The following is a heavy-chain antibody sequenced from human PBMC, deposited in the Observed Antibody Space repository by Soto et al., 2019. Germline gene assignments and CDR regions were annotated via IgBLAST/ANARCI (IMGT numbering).Heavy chain of an antibody. D-gene: IGHD4-17*01. CDR1: GGSFSGYY. CDR3: ARNRGVTTNWFDP. Sequence: SETLSLTCAVYGGSFSGYYWSWIRQPPGKGLEWIGEINHSGSTNYNPSLKSRVTISVDTSKNQFSLKLSSVTAADTAVYYCARNRGVTTNWFDPWGQGTLVTSPQ. J-gene: IGHJ5*02. CDR2: INHSGST. V-gene: IGHV4-34*01.